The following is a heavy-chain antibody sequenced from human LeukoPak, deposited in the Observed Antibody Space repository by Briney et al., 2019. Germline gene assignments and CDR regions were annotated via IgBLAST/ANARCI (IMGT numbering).Heavy chain of an antibody. J-gene: IGHJ4*02. Sequence: GGSLRHSCAASGFTFTSYSMNWVRQAPGKGLEWVSTISGGGGSTYYADSVKGRFTISRDNSKNTLYLQVNSLRAEDTAVYYCAKGGKWDVTPFDYWGQGTLVTVSS. CDR1: GFTFTSYS. CDR3: AKGGKWDVTPFDY. CDR2: ISGGGGST. D-gene: IGHD1-26*01. V-gene: IGHV3-23*01.